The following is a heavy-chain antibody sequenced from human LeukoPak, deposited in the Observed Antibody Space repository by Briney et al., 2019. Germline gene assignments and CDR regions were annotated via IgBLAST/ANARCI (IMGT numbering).Heavy chain of an antibody. CDR3: ARAYKWLHLAPTDY. Sequence: ASVKVSCKASGYTFTGYYMHWVRQAPGQGLEWMGWINPNSGGTNYAQKFQGRATMTRDTSISTAYMELSRLRSDDTAVYYCARAYKWLHLAPTDYWGQGTLVTVSS. D-gene: IGHD5-24*01. J-gene: IGHJ4*02. V-gene: IGHV1-2*02. CDR2: INPNSGGT. CDR1: GYTFTGYY.